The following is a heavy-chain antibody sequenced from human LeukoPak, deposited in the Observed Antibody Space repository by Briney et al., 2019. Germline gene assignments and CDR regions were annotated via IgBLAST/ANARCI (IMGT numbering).Heavy chain of an antibody. V-gene: IGHV1-2*02. CDR3: ARGITIFGVVITYYFDY. CDR1: GYTFTGYY. Sequence: ASVKVSCKASGYTFTGYYMHWVRQAPGQGLEWIGWINPNSGGTNYAQKFQGRVTMTRDTSISTAYMELSRLRSDDTAVYYCARGITIFGVVITYYFDYWGQGTLVTVSS. D-gene: IGHD3-3*01. J-gene: IGHJ4*02. CDR2: INPNSGGT.